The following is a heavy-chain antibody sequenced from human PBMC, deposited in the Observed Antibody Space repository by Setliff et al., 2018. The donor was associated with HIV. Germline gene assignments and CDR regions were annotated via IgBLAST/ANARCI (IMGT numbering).Heavy chain of an antibody. Sequence: PSETLSLTCTVSGGSISSYYWSWIRQPPGKGLEWIGNVCYSRSSYYNPSRKSRVTIPLDTSKSQFSLKLSHVTAADTAVYYCARHGVDDTSANYFRFGVHDHWGQGTLVTVSS. CDR2: VCYSRSS. CDR1: GGSISSYY. J-gene: IGHJ4*02. CDR3: ARHGVDDTSANYFRFGVHDH. D-gene: IGHD3-22*01. V-gene: IGHV4-59*04.